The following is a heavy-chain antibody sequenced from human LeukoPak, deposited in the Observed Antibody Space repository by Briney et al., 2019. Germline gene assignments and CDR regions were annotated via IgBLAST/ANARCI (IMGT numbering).Heavy chain of an antibody. CDR3: ARGREEGTNGVCSPRNYYYYYMDV. D-gene: IGHD2-8*01. Sequence: ASVKVSCKASGYTFTSYDINWVRQATGQGLEWMGWMNPNSGNTGYAQKFQGRVTITRNTSISTAYMELSSLRSEDTAVYYCARGREEGTNGVCSPRNYYYYYMDVWGKGTTVTVSS. J-gene: IGHJ6*03. CDR1: GYTFTSYD. V-gene: IGHV1-8*03. CDR2: MNPNSGNT.